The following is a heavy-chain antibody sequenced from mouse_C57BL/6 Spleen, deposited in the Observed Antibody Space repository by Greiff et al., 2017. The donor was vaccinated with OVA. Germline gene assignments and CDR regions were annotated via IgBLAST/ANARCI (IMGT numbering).Heavy chain of an antibody. CDR2: IYPGSGST. CDR1: GYTFTSYW. J-gene: IGHJ4*01. Sequence: QVQLQQPGAELVKPGASVKMSCKASGYTFTSYWITWVKQRPGQGLEWIGDIYPGSGSTNYNEKFKSKATLTVDTSSSTAYMQLNSLTSEASAVYYCAREGHAMDYWGKGTSVTVSS. V-gene: IGHV1-55*01. CDR3: AREGHAMDY.